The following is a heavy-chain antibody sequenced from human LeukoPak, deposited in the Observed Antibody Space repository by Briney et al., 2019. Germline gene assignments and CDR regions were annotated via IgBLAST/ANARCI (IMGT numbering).Heavy chain of an antibody. Sequence: SETLSLTCTVSGVSTSGYYWSWIRQSPGKGLEWIGYISYSGTISYNPSLKSRVTVSVDTSRNHFSLKLSSVTAADTAVYYCARDYGGKFDYWGQGTLVTVSS. CDR1: GVSTSGYY. D-gene: IGHD4-23*01. J-gene: IGHJ4*02. V-gene: IGHV4-59*01. CDR3: ARDYGGKFDY. CDR2: ISYSGTI.